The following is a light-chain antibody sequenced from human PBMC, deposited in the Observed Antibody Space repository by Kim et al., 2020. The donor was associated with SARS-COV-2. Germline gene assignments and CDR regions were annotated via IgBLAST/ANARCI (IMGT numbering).Light chain of an antibody. V-gene: IGKV1-39*01. Sequence: ASVEDRVTITRRASQSICSYLNWYQQKPGRAPKRLFYAASSLQSGVPSRCSGSGAGTDITLTISSLQPEDFATYYCQQSYSTPRTFGQGTKVYIK. CDR1: QSICSY. CDR2: AAS. CDR3: QQSYSTPRT. J-gene: IGKJ1*01.